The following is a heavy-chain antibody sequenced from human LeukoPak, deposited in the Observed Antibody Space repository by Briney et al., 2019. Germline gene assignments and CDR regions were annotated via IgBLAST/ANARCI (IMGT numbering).Heavy chain of an antibody. D-gene: IGHD3-3*01. CDR3: ARDRLSRFLEWLHKDY. J-gene: IGHJ4*02. V-gene: IGHV1-18*01. CDR1: GYTFTSYG. CDR2: ISAYNGNT. Sequence: ASVKVSCKASGYTFTSYGISWVRQAPGQGLEWMGWISAYNGNTNYAQKLQGRVTMTTDASTSTAYMELRSLRSDDTAVYYCARDRLSRFLEWLHKDYWGQGTLVTVSS.